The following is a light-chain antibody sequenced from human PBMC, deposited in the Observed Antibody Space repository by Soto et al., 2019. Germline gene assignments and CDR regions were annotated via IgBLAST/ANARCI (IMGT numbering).Light chain of an antibody. Sequence: QSVLTQPPSVSEAPRQRVTISCSGSSYNIGNNAVNWYQQLPGKAPKLLIYYDDLLPSGVSDRFSGSKSGTSASLAISGLQSEDEAEYYCAAWDDSLNALVFGGGTKLTVL. V-gene: IGLV1-36*01. J-gene: IGLJ2*01. CDR3: AAWDDSLNALV. CDR1: SYNIGNNA. CDR2: YDD.